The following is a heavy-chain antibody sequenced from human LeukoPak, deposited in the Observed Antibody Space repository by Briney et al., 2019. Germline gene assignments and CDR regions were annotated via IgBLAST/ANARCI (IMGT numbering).Heavy chain of an antibody. CDR1: GFTFSSYG. Sequence: PGGSLRLSCAASGFTFSSYGMHWVRQAPGKGLEWVAVIWYDGSNKYYADSVKGRFTISRDNSKNTLYLQMNSLRAEDTAVYYCARDLDCVSTTTDYWGQGTLVTVSS. J-gene: IGHJ4*02. CDR3: ARDLDCVSTTTDY. CDR2: IWYDGSNK. D-gene: IGHD2-21*02. V-gene: IGHV3-33*01.